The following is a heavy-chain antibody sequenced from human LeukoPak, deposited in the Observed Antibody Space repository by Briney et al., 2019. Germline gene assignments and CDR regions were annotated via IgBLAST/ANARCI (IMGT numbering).Heavy chain of an antibody. D-gene: IGHD6-6*01. Sequence: WASVKVSCKASGDTFSSYAISWVRQAPGQGLEWMGGIFPIFGTANYAQKFQGRVTITTDESTSTAYMELSSLRSEDTAVYYCARIRDSSPSPGDYYYYYMDVWGKGTTVTVSS. CDR2: IFPIFGTA. CDR1: GDTFSSYA. J-gene: IGHJ6*03. CDR3: ARIRDSSPSPGDYYYYYMDV. V-gene: IGHV1-69*05.